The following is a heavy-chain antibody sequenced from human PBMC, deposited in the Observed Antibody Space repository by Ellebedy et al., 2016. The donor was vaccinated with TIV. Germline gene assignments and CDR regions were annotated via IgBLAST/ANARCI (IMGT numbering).Heavy chain of an antibody. Sequence: SQTLSLTCXISGDRVSSNSAAWNWIRQSPSRGLEWLGRTYYRSKWSNDYAVSVKSRITINPDTSKNHSPLQLNSVTPEDTAVYYCARTGDRGRAFDYWGQGTLVTVSS. D-gene: IGHD7-27*01. CDR2: TYYRSKWSN. CDR3: ARTGDRGRAFDY. V-gene: IGHV6-1*01. J-gene: IGHJ4*02. CDR1: GDRVSSNSAA.